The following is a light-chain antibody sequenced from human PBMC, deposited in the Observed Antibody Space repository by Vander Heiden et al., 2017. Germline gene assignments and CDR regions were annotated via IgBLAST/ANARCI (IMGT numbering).Light chain of an antibody. V-gene: IGLV2-11*01. J-gene: IGLJ1*01. CDR3: CSYAGSYTYV. Sequence: ALTQPRSVSGSPGQSVTISCTGTSSDVGGYNYVSWYQQHPGKAPKLMIYDVSKRPSGVPDRFSGSKSGNTASLTISGLQAEDEADYYCCSYAGSYTYVFGTGTKVTVL. CDR2: DVS. CDR1: SSDVGGYNY.